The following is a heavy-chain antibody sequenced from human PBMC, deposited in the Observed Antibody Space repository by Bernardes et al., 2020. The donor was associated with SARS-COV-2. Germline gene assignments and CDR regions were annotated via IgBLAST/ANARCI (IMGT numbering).Heavy chain of an antibody. Sequence: GGSLRLSCAASGFTVSSNYMSWVRQAPGKGLEWVSVIYSGGSTYYADSVKGRFTISRDNSKNTLYLQMNSLRAEDTAVYYCARDGGGSRVLLPEGDYYYYGMDVWGQGTTVTVSS. D-gene: IGHD2-15*01. CDR3: ARDGGGSRVLLPEGDYYYYGMDV. J-gene: IGHJ6*02. V-gene: IGHV3-66*01. CDR2: IYSGGST. CDR1: GFTVSSNY.